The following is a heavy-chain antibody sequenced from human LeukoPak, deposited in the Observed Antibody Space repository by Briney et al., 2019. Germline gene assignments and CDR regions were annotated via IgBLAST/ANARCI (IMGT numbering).Heavy chain of an antibody. D-gene: IGHD3-10*02. J-gene: IGHJ4*02. CDR1: GFTFSGYA. Sequence: PGGSLRLSCAASGFTFSGYAMTWVRQAPGKGLEWVSAISGSGGSTYYADSVKGRSTISRGNSKNTLYLQMNSLRAEDTAVYYCAKYGVFGDTPRGHFDYWGQGILVTVSS. CDR2: ISGSGGST. CDR3: AKYGVFGDTPRGHFDY. V-gene: IGHV3-23*01.